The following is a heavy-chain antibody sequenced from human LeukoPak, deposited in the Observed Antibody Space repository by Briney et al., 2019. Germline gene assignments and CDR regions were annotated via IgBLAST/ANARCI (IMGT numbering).Heavy chain of an antibody. Sequence: KASETLSLTCGVSGGSISSTNWWTWVRQPLGEGLEWIGEVHLSGRTNYNPSLESRVTMSVDMSENHISLKLTSVTAADTAVYYCAREGGPYRPLDYSGQGTLVTVSS. CDR2: VHLSGRT. J-gene: IGHJ4*02. V-gene: IGHV4-4*02. CDR3: AREGGPYRPLDY. CDR1: GGSISSTNW.